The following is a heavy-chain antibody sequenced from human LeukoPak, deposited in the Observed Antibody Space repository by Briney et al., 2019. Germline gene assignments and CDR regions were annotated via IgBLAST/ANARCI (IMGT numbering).Heavy chain of an antibody. CDR3: ARRGGSGRAFDY. J-gene: IGHJ4*02. CDR2: IYYTGST. CDR1: GASISGGTYY. Sequence: SETLSLTCSVSGASISGGTYYWGWSRQPPGKGLEWIGSIYYTGSTYDNPSLKSRVTISVDTSKNQFSLKLSSVTAADTAVYYCARRGGSGRAFDYWGQGTLVTVSS. D-gene: IGHD1-26*01. V-gene: IGHV4-39*01.